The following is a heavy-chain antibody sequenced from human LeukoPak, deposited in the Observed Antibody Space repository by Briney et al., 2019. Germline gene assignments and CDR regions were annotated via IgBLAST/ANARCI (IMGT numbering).Heavy chain of an antibody. CDR1: GGSISSYY. Sequence: SETLSLTCTVSGGSISSYYWSWIRQPPGKGLEWIGYIYYSGSTNYNPSLKSRVTISVDTFKNQFSLKLSSVTAADTAVYYCAREKYYYGSGSYGLSWFDPWGQGTLVTVSS. J-gene: IGHJ5*02. CDR2: IYYSGST. CDR3: AREKYYYGSGSYGLSWFDP. D-gene: IGHD3-10*01. V-gene: IGHV4-59*01.